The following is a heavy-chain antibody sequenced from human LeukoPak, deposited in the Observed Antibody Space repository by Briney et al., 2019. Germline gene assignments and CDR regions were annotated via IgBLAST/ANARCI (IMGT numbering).Heavy chain of an antibody. V-gene: IGHV4-59*08. D-gene: IGHD5-18*01. CDR1: GGSINLYY. CDR3: ARQPAATAAFDI. CDR2: ISYTGGET. J-gene: IGHJ3*02. Sequence: SETLSLTCSVSGGSINLYYWSWIRQPPGKGREWIGYISYTGGETNYNPSLKSRLTISVDTSKNQFSLTLTSVTAADTAVYYCARQPAATAAFDIWAQGTMVTVSS.